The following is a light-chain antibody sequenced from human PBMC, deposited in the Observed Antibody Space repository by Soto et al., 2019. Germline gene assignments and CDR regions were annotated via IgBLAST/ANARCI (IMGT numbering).Light chain of an antibody. CDR2: RAS. CDR1: QSISNR. J-gene: IGKJ3*01. CDR3: QQYSSSSS. Sequence: DIQMTQSPPTLSASVGDRVTITCRASQSISNRLAWYQQKPEKAPKLLMYRASTLESGVPSRFRGGGSGTEFTTTITSLQLDDFATYYCQQYSSSSSFGPGTQVDVK. V-gene: IGKV1-5*03.